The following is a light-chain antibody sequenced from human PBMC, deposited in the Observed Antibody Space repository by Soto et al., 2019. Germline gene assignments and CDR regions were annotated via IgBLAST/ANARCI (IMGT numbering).Light chain of an antibody. V-gene: IGKV3-15*01. CDR3: QQYNSWPWT. Sequence: EIVMTQSPATLSVSQGERATLSCRASQSVGTSLAWYQQRPGQAPRFLIFSASTRATGIPARFSGSGSGTEFTLTISSLQSEDFAVYYCQQYNSWPWTFGQGTKVEIK. CDR2: SAS. CDR1: QSVGTS. J-gene: IGKJ1*01.